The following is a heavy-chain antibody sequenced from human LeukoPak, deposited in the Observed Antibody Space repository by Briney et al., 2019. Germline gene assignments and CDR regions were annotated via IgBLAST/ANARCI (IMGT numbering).Heavy chain of an antibody. J-gene: IGHJ4*02. Sequence: PGGSLRLSCEASGFSINIYSMNWVRQAPGQGLEWVSSISHSSEYIYYGDSAKGRFTISRDNAKNSLYLQMNSLRVEDTAVYFCVRDYPDGGGGRYFDWLPVFWGQGTLVTVSS. D-gene: IGHD3-9*01. CDR2: ISHSSEYI. V-gene: IGHV3-21*01. CDR3: VRDYPDGGGGRYFDWLPVF. CDR1: GFSINIYS.